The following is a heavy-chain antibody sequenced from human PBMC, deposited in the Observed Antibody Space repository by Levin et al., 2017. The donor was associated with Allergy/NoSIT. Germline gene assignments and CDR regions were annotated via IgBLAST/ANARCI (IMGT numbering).Heavy chain of an antibody. CDR3: ARRPYSAGFDP. D-gene: IGHD2-21*01. CDR2: INHSGDT. CDR1: GGSFRGYY. Sequence: SQTLSLTCAVYGGSFRGYYWSWVRQPPGKGLEWIGEINHSGDTNYNQSLKSRVTISVDTSKNQFSLRLSSVTAADTAVYYCARRPYSAGFDPWGQGTLVTVSS. J-gene: IGHJ5*02. V-gene: IGHV4-34*01.